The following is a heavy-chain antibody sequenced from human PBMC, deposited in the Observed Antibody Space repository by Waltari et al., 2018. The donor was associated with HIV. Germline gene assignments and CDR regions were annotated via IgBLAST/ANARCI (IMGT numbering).Heavy chain of an antibody. Sequence: EVQLVESGGGLVKPGGSLRLSCAASGFTFSNAWMSWVRQAPGKGLEWVGHIKSKTDGGTTDYAAPVKGRFTISRDDSKNTLYLQMNSLKTEDTAVYYCTTLVLLGVGMDVWGQGTTVTVSS. J-gene: IGHJ6*02. D-gene: IGHD3-10*01. CDR2: IKSKTDGGTT. V-gene: IGHV3-15*01. CDR3: TTLVLLGVGMDV. CDR1: GFTFSNAW.